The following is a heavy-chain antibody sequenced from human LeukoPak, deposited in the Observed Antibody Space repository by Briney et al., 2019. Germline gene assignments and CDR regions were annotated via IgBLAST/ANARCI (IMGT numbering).Heavy chain of an antibody. D-gene: IGHD3-22*01. CDR1: GFTFSNYA. V-gene: IGHV3-30-3*01. J-gene: IGHJ4*02. CDR2: ISYDGTNE. CDR3: ARNRGATGYYWVDY. Sequence: GGSLRLSCAAAGFTFSNYAMHWVRQAPGKGLEWVAVISYDGTNEYYADSVKGRFTISRGNSKNTLYLQVDSLRVEDTAVYYCARNRGATGYYWVDYWGQGTLVSVSS.